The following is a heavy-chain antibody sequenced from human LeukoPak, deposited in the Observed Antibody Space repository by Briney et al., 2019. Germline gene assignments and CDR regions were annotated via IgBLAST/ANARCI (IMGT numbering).Heavy chain of an antibody. D-gene: IGHD4-23*01. CDR2: IYYSGST. Sequence: SETLSLTCTVSGGSISSSSYYWGWIRQPPGKGLEWIGSIYYSGSTYYNPSLKSRVTISVDTSKNQFSLKLSSVTAADTAVYYCARDRWAWVDYFDHWGQGTLVTVSS. CDR3: ARDRWAWVDYFDH. J-gene: IGHJ4*02. CDR1: GGSISSSSYY. V-gene: IGHV4-39*07.